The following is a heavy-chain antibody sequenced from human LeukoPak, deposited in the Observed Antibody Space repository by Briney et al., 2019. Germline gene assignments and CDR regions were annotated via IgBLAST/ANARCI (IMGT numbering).Heavy chain of an antibody. J-gene: IGHJ4*02. Sequence: SETLSLTCTVSGYSISSGYYWGWIRQSPGKGLEWIGSKYHSESPYYNPSLKGRVTISVDTSKNQFSLKLNSVTAADTAVYYCARSSAAGIYYFDYWGQGALVTVSS. CDR3: ARSSAAGIYYFDY. CDR2: KYHSESP. D-gene: IGHD6-13*01. CDR1: GYSISSGYY. V-gene: IGHV4-38-2*02.